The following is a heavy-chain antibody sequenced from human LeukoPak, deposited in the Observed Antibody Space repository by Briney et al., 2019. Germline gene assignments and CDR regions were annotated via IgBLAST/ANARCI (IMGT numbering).Heavy chain of an antibody. Sequence: SVKVSCKASGGTFSSYAISWVRQAPGQGLEWMGGIIPIFGTANYAQKFQGRVTITADESTSTAYMELSSLRSEDTAVYYCARDLEDCSSTSCPHNWFDPWGQGTLVTVSS. D-gene: IGHD2-2*01. CDR3: ARDLEDCSSTSCPHNWFDP. J-gene: IGHJ5*02. CDR1: GGTFSSYA. V-gene: IGHV1-69*13. CDR2: IIPIFGTA.